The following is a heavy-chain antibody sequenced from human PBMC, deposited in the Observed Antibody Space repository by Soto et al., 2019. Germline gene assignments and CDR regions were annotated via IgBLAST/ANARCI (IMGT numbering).Heavy chain of an antibody. Sequence: EVQLVESGGGLVQPGGSLRLSCAASGFTFSSYSMNWVRQAPGKGLEWVSYISSSSSTIYYADSVKGRFTISRDNAKNSLYLQMNSLRDEDTAVYYCARDLLTSGITGTPGWFDPWGQGTLVTASS. J-gene: IGHJ5*02. CDR3: ARDLLTSGITGTPGWFDP. CDR1: GFTFSSYS. CDR2: ISSSSSTI. V-gene: IGHV3-48*02. D-gene: IGHD1-7*01.